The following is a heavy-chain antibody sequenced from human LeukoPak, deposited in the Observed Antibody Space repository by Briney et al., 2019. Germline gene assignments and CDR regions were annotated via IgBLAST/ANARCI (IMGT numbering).Heavy chain of an antibody. CDR3: AREPYYGSGSYYNG. D-gene: IGHD3-10*01. J-gene: IGHJ4*02. CDR2: INPNSGGT. Sequence: ASVKVSCKASGYTFTSYYMHWVRQAPGQGLEWMGWINPNSGGTNYAQKFQGRVTMTRDTSISTAYMELSRLRSDDTAVYYCAREPYYGSGSYYNGWGQGTLVTVSS. V-gene: IGHV1-2*02. CDR1: GYTFTSYY.